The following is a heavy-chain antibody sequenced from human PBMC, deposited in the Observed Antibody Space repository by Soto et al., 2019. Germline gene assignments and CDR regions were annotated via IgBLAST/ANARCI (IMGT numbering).Heavy chain of an antibody. Sequence: GGSLRLSCKASGYIFTAYSMHWVRQAPGQGLEWMGVVNPSGGSTNYAQKFQGRITMTRDTSTSTVYMDLSSLTSEDTAVYYCAREENCSDGICYSEYFQRWGQGTLVTVSS. CDR2: VNPSGGST. V-gene: IGHV1-46*01. CDR1: GYIFTAYS. D-gene: IGHD2-15*01. J-gene: IGHJ1*01. CDR3: AREENCSDGICYSEYFQR.